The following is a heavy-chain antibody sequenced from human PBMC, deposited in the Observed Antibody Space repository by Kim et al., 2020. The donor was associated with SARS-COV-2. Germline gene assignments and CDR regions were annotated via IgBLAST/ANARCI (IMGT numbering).Heavy chain of an antibody. CDR1: GYTFTSYG. D-gene: IGHD1-7*01. V-gene: IGHV1-18*01. CDR2: ISAYNGNT. J-gene: IGHJ6*02. CDR3: AREGITGTTIGSWYYGMDV. Sequence: ASVKVSCKASGYTFTSYGISWVRQAPGQGLEWMGWISAYNGNTNYAQKLQGRVTMTTDTSTSTAYMELRSLRSDDTAVYYCAREGITGTTIGSWYYGMDVWGQGTTVTVSS.